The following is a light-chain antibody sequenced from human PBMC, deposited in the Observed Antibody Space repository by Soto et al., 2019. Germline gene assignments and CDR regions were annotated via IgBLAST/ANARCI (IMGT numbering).Light chain of an antibody. J-gene: IGKJ5*01. CDR3: QQSYNAPIT. CDR2: VAS. V-gene: IGKV1-39*01. CDR1: QNIINY. Sequence: DIQMTQSPSSLSASVGDRVTITCRASQNIINYLNWYQQKPGKAPQLLIYVASRLESGVPSRFSGSGSGTDFTLTISSRQPEDFATYDCQQSYNAPITFGQGTRL.